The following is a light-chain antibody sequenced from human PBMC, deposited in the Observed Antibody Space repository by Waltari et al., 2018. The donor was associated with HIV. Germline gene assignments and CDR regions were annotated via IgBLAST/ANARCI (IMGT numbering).Light chain of an antibody. J-gene: IGLJ1*01. CDR1: NIGTQK. Sequence: SHLLSQPPSVSVAPGETPSATCGGDNIGTQKVKCYQQSPGQAPLLIIFYNSDRPSGIPERFSGSNSVGTATLTISRVEAGDEADYYCQVWDPLSDHPVFGTGTKVTVL. CDR2: YNS. V-gene: IGLV3-21*04. CDR3: QVWDPLSDHPV.